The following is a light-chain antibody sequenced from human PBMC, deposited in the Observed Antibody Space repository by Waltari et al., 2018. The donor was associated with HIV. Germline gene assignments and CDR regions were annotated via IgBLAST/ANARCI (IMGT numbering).Light chain of an antibody. Sequence: DIQMTQSPSTLSASVGDRVTITCRANQSFTYWLAWYQQKPGQAPRLLIHRASSLQTGVPSRFIGSGSGTEFTLTISSLQPDDFATYYCQQYKTRVTCGQGTRLDI. CDR2: RAS. CDR1: QSFTYW. CDR3: QQYKTRVT. J-gene: IGKJ5*01. V-gene: IGKV1-5*03.